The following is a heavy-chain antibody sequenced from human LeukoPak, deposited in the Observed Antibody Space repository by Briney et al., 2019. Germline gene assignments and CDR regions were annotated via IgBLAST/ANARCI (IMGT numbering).Heavy chain of an antibody. J-gene: IGHJ4*02. CDR3: AKDLRPQIPYGESPRGTAPMGH. CDR1: GFTFSNYW. V-gene: IGHV3-74*01. CDR2: INSDGSST. Sequence: GGSLRLSCAASGFTFSNYWMHWVRQAPGKGLVWVSRINSDGSSTTYADSVKGRFTISRDNGQNTLYLQMNSLRAEDTAVYYCAKDLRPQIPYGESPRGTAPMGHWGQGTLVTVSS. D-gene: IGHD4-17*01.